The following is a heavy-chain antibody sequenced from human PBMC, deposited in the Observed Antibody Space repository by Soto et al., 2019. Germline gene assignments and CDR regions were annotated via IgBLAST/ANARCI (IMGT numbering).Heavy chain of an antibody. V-gene: IGHV1-69*06. CDR3: ARAGVRCSSTSCYTAYYCYGMDV. J-gene: IGHJ6*02. D-gene: IGHD2-2*02. CDR2: IIPIFGTA. CDR1: GGTFSSYA. Sequence: GASVKVSCKASGGTFSSYAISWVRQAPGQGLEWMGGIIPIFGTANYAQKFQGRVTITADKSTSTAYMELSSLRSEDTAVYYCARAGVRCSSTSCYTAYYCYGMDVWGQGTTVTVSS.